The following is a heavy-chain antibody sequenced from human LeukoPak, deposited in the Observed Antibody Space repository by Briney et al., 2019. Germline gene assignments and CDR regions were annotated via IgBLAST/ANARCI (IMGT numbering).Heavy chain of an antibody. CDR3: ARDNGSGSYRLYYFDY. D-gene: IGHD3-10*01. V-gene: IGHV3-21*01. CDR1: GFTFSSYS. J-gene: IGHJ4*02. Sequence: GGSLRLSCAASGFTFSSYSMNWVRQAPGKGLEWVSSISGSSSYIYYADSVKGRFTISRDNAKNSLYLQMNSLRAEDTAVYYCARDNGSGSYRLYYFDYWGQGTLVTVSS. CDR2: ISGSSSYI.